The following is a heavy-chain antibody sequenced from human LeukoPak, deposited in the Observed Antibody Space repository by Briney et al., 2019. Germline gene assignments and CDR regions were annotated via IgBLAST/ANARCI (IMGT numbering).Heavy chain of an antibody. Sequence: PSETLSLTCTVSGGSISSGSYYWSWIRQPAGKGLEWIGRIYTSGSTNYNPSLKSRVTISVDTSKNQFSLKLSSVTAADTAVYYCARDDSDYYDSSATHWWFDPWGQGTLVTVSS. CDR1: GGSISSGSYY. CDR2: IYTSGST. V-gene: IGHV4-61*02. CDR3: ARDDSDYYDSSATHWWFDP. J-gene: IGHJ5*02. D-gene: IGHD3-22*01.